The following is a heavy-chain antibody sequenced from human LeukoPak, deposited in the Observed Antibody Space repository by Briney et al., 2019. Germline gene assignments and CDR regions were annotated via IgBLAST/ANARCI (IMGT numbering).Heavy chain of an antibody. D-gene: IGHD2-2*02. CDR1: GLTFSSYW. J-gene: IGHJ3*02. CDR3: VSRYCTITNCYKASGTGSFDT. V-gene: IGHV3-74*01. Sequence: QPGGSLRLSCAASGLTFSSYWMHWVRQAPGKGLVWVSRINSDGSTTNYADSVKGRFTISRDNAKNTMYLQMNSLRAEDTAVYYCVSRYCTITNCYKASGTGSFDTWGQGTMVSVSS. CDR2: INSDGSTT.